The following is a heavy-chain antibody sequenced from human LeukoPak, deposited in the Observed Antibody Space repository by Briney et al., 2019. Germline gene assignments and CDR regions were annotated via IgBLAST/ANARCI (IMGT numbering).Heavy chain of an antibody. J-gene: IGHJ4*02. CDR3: ARARTYTIFGVVIYYFDY. Sequence: SVKVSCKASGGAFSSYAISWVRQAPGQGLEWMGGIIPIFGTADYAQKFQGRVTITADESTSTAYMELSSLRSEDTAVYYCARARTYTIFGVVIYYFDYWGQGTLVTVSS. CDR2: IIPIFGTA. D-gene: IGHD3-3*01. CDR1: GGAFSSYA. V-gene: IGHV1-69*13.